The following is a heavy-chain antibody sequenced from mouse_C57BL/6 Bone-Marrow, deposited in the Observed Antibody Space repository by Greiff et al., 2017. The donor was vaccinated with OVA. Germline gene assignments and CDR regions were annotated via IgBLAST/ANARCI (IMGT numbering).Heavy chain of an antibody. CDR3: ALNWDGAWFAY. J-gene: IGHJ3*01. D-gene: IGHD4-1*01. CDR2: ISNLAYSI. CDR1: GFTFSDYG. V-gene: IGHV5-15*01. Sequence: EVQGVESGGGLVQPGGSLKLSCAASGFTFSDYGMAWVRQAPRKGPEWVAFISNLAYSIYYADTVTGRFTISRENAKNTLYLEMSSLRSEDTAMYYCALNWDGAWFAYWGQGTLVTVSA.